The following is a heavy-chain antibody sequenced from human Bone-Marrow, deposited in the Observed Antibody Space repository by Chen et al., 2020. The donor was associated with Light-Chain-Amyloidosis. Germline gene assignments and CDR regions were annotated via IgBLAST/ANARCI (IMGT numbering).Heavy chain of an antibody. Sequence: EVQLVESGGGLVQPGESLRLSCAASGISFSNSWMSWVRQAPGKGLEWVANVQGDGSDKYYVDSVKGRFTISRDNAKKSLYLQMNSLRAEDTAVYYCTTEYLGAYDYWGQGTLLTVSS. CDR1: GISFSNSW. CDR2: VQGDGSDK. V-gene: IGHV3-7*05. J-gene: IGHJ4*02. CDR3: TTEYLGAYDY. D-gene: IGHD3-16*01.